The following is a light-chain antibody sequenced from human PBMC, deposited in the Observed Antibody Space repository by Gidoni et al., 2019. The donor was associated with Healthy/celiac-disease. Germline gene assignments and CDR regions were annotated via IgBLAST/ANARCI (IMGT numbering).Light chain of an antibody. J-gene: IGKJ1*01. CDR2: AAS. CDR1: QSISSY. V-gene: IGKV1-39*01. CDR3: QQSYSTPPT. Sequence: DIHITQSPSSLSASVGDRVTITCRASQSISSYLNWYQQKPGKAPKLLIYAASSLQSGVPSRFSGSGSGTDFTLTISSLRSEDFATYYCQQSYSTPPTFGQGTKVEIK.